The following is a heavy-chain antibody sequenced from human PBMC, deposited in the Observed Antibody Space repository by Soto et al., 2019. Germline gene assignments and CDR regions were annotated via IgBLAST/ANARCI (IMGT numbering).Heavy chain of an antibody. CDR1: GFTFSSYA. Sequence: GSLRLSCAASGFTFSSYAMSWVRQAPGKGLEWVSAISGSGGSTYYADSVKGRFTISRDNSKNTLYLQMNSLRAEDTAVYYCAIDDPYYYDSIGYYLRFSEYFQHWGQGTLVTVSS. CDR2: ISGSGGST. D-gene: IGHD3-22*01. J-gene: IGHJ1*01. CDR3: AIDDPYYYDSIGYYLRFSEYFQH. V-gene: IGHV3-23*01.